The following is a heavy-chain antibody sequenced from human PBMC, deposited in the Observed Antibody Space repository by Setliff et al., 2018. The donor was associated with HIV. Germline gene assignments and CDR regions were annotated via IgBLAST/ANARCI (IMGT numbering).Heavy chain of an antibody. CDR2: IYTSGST. CDR1: GDSMNDYY. CDR3: ARESSRVPWSPDAFDI. Sequence: SETLSLTCTVSGDSMNDYYWTWIRQPAGKALEWIGRIYTSGSTNYNPSLKSRVTMSVDTSKNQFSLKLSSVTAADSAVYYCARESSRVPWSPDAFDIWGQGTRVTVSS. J-gene: IGHJ3*02. D-gene: IGHD2-15*01. V-gene: IGHV4-4*07.